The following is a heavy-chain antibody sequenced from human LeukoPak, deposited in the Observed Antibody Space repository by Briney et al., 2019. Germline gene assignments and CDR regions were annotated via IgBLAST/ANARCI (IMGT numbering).Heavy chain of an antibody. V-gene: IGHV3-7*01. D-gene: IGHD6-13*01. CDR2: IKQDGSEK. CDR1: GFTFSSYW. Sequence: GGSLRLSCAASGFTFSSYWMSWVRQAPGKGLEWAANIKQDGSEKYYVDSVKGRFTISRDNAKNSLYLQMNSLRAEDTAVYYCAKDRPEEQLVPDYWGQGTLVTVSS. J-gene: IGHJ4*02. CDR3: AKDRPEEQLVPDY.